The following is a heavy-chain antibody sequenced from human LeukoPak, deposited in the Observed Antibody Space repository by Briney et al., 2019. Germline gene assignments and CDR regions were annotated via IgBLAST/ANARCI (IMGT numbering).Heavy chain of an antibody. CDR3: ARDKYWAHEVYPYYYYGMDV. CDR1: GFTFSSYG. CDR2: ISYDGSNK. D-gene: IGHD2-15*01. Sequence: GGSLRLSCAASGFTFSSYGMHWVRQAPGKGLEWVAVISYDGSNKYYADSVKGRFTISRDNSKNTLYLQMNSLRAEDTAVYYCARDKYWAHEVYPYYYYGMDVWGQGTTVTVSS. J-gene: IGHJ6*02. V-gene: IGHV3-30*03.